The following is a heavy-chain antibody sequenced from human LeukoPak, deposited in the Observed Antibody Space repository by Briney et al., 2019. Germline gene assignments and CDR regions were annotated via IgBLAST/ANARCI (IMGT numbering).Heavy chain of an antibody. CDR2: INSDGSST. V-gene: IGHV3-74*01. Sequence: GGSLRLSCAASGFTFSSYWMHWVRQAPGKGLVWVSRINSDGSSTSYEDSVRRLFTISRDSAKNTLYLQMNSLRAEDTAVYYCARGARLADFWSGHFYYWGQGTLVTVSS. CDR3: ARGARLADFWSGHFYY. CDR1: GFTFSSYW. J-gene: IGHJ4*02. D-gene: IGHD3-3*01.